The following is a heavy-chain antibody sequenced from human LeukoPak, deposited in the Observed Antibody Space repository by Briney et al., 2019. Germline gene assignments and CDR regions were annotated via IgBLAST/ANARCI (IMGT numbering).Heavy chain of an antibody. V-gene: IGHV4-59*01. J-gene: IGHJ2*01. Sequence: SGTLSLTCTLSGGSISRYYWSGLPQPPERGVEWIGYIYYSGSTNYNPSLKSRVTISVDTSKNQFSLKVSSVTAADTGVYYCARDCSGYNWYFDLWGRGTVVTVSS. CDR2: IYYSGST. CDR1: GGSISRYY. D-gene: IGHD3-22*01. CDR3: ARDCSGYNWYFDL.